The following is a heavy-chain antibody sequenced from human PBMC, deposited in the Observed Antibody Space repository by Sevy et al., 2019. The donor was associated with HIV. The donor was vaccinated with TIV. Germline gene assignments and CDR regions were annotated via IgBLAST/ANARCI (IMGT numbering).Heavy chain of an antibody. V-gene: IGHV3-21*01. J-gene: IGHJ3*02. D-gene: IGHD2-2*02. Sequence: GGSLRLSCAASGFTFSGYAMTWVRQVPGKGLEWVSSISGISNYIYYADSMKGRFTVSRDNARNSLYLQMNSLRAEDTAVYYCARNNCSITNCYMGDVFDIWGQGTMVTVSS. CDR3: ARNNCSITNCYMGDVFDI. CDR1: GFTFSGYA. CDR2: ISGISNYI.